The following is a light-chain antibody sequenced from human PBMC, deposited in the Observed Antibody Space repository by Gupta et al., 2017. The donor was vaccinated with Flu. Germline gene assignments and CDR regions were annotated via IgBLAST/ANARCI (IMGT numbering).Light chain of an antibody. Sequence: SALTQPASVSGSPGQSITISCTGTSCDVGGYSYVSWYQQHPGNAPNLMIYEVSNRPSGVSTRFSGSNSGNTASLTISVLQAEDEADYYCSSYTSSSTLVFGTGTKVTVL. J-gene: IGLJ1*01. V-gene: IGLV2-14*01. CDR1: SCDVGGYSY. CDR2: EVS. CDR3: SSYTSSSTLV.